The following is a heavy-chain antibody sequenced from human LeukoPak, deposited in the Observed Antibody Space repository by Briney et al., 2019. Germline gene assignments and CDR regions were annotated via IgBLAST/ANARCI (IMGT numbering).Heavy chain of an antibody. CDR2: ISSSGSTI. CDR1: GFTFSDYY. CDR3: ARERAGRAAAFFPFFYGMDV. V-gene: IGHV3-11*01. Sequence: PGGSLRLSCAASGFTFSDYYMSWIRQAPGKGLEWVSYISSSGSTIYYADSVKGRFTISRDNAKNSLYLQMNGLRAEDTAVYYCARERAGRAAAFFPFFYGMDVWGQGTTVTVSS. J-gene: IGHJ6*02. D-gene: IGHD6-13*01.